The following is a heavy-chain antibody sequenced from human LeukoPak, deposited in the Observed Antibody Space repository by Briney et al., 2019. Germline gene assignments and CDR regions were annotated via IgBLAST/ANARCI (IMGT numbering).Heavy chain of an antibody. CDR3: AKVGDTIFGVL. J-gene: IGHJ4*02. V-gene: IGHV3-23*01. CDR2: ISPGGSGGST. CDR1: GLTFSSYA. D-gene: IGHD3-3*01. Sequence: GGSLRLSCAASGLTFSSYAMSWVRQAPGKGLEWVSAISPGGSGGSTYYADSVKGRFTISRDNSKNTLYLQMNSLRAEDTAVYYCAKVGDTIFGVLWGQGTLVTVSS.